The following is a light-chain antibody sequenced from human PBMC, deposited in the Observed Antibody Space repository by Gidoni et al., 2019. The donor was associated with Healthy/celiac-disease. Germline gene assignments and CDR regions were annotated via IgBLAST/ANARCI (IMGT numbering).Light chain of an antibody. CDR2: KAS. CDR3: QQYNSYPYT. Sequence: DTQMTQSPSTLSASLGDRVTITCLASQSISSWLAWYQQKPGKAPKHLIYKASSLESGVPSRFSGSGSGTEFTLTISSLQPDDFATYYCQQYNSYPYTFGQGTKLEIK. V-gene: IGKV1-5*03. J-gene: IGKJ2*01. CDR1: QSISSW.